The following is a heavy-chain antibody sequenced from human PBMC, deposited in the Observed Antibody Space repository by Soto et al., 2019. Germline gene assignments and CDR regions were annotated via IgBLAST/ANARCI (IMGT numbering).Heavy chain of an antibody. CDR1: GFTFSSYA. CDR2: ISGSGGST. Sequence: EVQLLESGGGLVQPGGSLRLSCAASGFTFSSYAMSWVRQAPGKGLEWVSAISGSGGSTYYADSVKGRFTISRDNSKNTLYPQMNSLRAEDTAVYYCGGDCYSYYYYYMDVWGKGTTVTVSS. V-gene: IGHV3-23*01. D-gene: IGHD2-21*01. CDR3: GGDCYSYYYYYMDV. J-gene: IGHJ6*03.